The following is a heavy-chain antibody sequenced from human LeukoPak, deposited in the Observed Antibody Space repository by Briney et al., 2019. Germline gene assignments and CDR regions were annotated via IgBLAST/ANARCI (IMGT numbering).Heavy chain of an antibody. V-gene: IGHV1-2*02. CDR1: GYTFTGNY. J-gene: IGHJ5*02. CDR3: ARESSSSPRWFDP. Sequence: ASVKVSCKASGYTFTGNYMHWVRQAPGQGLEWMGWINPNSGGTNYAQKFQGRVTMTRDTSISTAYMELSRLRSDDTAVYYCARESSSSPRWFDPWGQGTLVTVSS. D-gene: IGHD2-2*01. CDR2: INPNSGGT.